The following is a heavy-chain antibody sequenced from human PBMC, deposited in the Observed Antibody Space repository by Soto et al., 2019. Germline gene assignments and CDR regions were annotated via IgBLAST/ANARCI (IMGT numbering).Heavy chain of an antibody. J-gene: IGHJ6*04. CDR2: IQSGGTT. D-gene: IGHD2-15*01. CDR3: AGDQIPCSCCNRYGVPKEG. Sequence: EVQLVESGGGLVQPGGSLRLSCAASGFTVSSKYMSWVRQAPGKGLEWVSLIQSGGTTYYADSVKGRFTISRDSSKNMLHLQKERPRAGDPAVYFCAGDQIPCSCCNRYGVPKEGWGKGTTVTVSS. CDR1: GFTVSSKY. V-gene: IGHV3-66*01.